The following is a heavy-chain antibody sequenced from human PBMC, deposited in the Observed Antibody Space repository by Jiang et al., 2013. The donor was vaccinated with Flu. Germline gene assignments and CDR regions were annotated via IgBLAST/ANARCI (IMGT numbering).Heavy chain of an antibody. D-gene: IGHD3-10*01. CDR1: GFTFSKYV. J-gene: IGHJ4*02. Sequence: VQLLESGGGLVQPGGSLRLSCAASGFTFSKYVMNWVRQAPGKGLEWLSSIISSGGRTYYTESVKGRFTISRDNSKNTVYLQMNSLRAEDTAIYYCAKIASIGSSFDFWGQGTLVTVSS. CDR3: AKIASIGSSFDF. V-gene: IGHV3-23*01. CDR2: IISSGGRT.